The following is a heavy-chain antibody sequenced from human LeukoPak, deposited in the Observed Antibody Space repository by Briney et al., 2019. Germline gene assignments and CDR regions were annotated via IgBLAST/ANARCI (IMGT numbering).Heavy chain of an antibody. CDR2: INHSGST. CDR3: AAQEEYYDILTGHLNWFDH. Sequence: SETLSLTCAVYGGSFSGYYWSWIRQPPGKGLEWIGEINHSGSTNYNPSLKSRVTISVDTSKNQFSLKLSSVTAADTAVYYCAAQEEYYDILTGHLNWFDHWGQGTLVTVSS. D-gene: IGHD3-9*01. CDR1: GGSFSGYY. J-gene: IGHJ5*02. V-gene: IGHV4-34*01.